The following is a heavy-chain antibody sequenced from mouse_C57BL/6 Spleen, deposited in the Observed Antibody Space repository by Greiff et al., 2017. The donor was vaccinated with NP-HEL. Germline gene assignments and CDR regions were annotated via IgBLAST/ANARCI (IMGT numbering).Heavy chain of an antibody. CDR2: INPNNGGT. CDR3: ARGGYYSNSGAMDY. CDR1: GYTFTDYY. V-gene: IGHV1-26*01. J-gene: IGHJ4*01. Sequence: EVQLQQSGPELVKPGASVKISCKASGYTFTDYYMNWVKQSHGKSLEWIGDINPNNGGTSYNQKFKGKATLTVDKSSSTAYMELRSLTSEDSAVYYCARGGYYSNSGAMDYWGQGTSVTVSS. D-gene: IGHD2-5*01.